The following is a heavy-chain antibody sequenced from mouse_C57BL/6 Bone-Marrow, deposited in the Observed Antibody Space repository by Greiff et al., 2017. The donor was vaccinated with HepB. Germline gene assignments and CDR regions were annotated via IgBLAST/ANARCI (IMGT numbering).Heavy chain of an antibody. CDR1: GFTFSDYY. CDR3: ARGGYGSSYDAMDY. CDR2: ISNGGGST. V-gene: IGHV5-12*01. J-gene: IGHJ4*01. Sequence: DVMLVESGGGLVQPGGSLKLSCAASGFTFSDYYMYWVRQTPEKRLEWVAYISNGGGSTYYPDTVKGRFTISRDNAKNTLYLQMSRLKSEDTAMYYCARGGYGSSYDAMDYWGQGTSVTVSS. D-gene: IGHD1-1*01.